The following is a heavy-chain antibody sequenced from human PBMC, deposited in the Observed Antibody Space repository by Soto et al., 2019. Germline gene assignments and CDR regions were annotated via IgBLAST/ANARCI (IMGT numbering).Heavy chain of an antibody. CDR2: IKQDRSEK. V-gene: IGHV3-7*01. D-gene: IGHD2-15*01. Sequence: GGSLRLSCAASGFTFSRYWMSWARQAPGKGLEWVANIKQDRSEKYYVDSVKGRFTISRDNAKNSLYLQMNSLRAEDTAVYYCARDGCSGSNCLNWFDPWGQGTLVTVSS. CDR3: ARDGCSGSNCLNWFDP. J-gene: IGHJ5*02. CDR1: GFTFSRYW.